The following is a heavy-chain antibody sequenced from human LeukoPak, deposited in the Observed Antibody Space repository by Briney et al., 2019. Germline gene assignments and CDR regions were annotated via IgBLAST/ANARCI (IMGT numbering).Heavy chain of an antibody. CDR2: IYYSGST. CDR3: ARMNSLRFGELLVYYYMDV. J-gene: IGHJ6*03. CDR1: GGSISSYY. V-gene: IGHV4-59*01. D-gene: IGHD3-10*01. Sequence: PSETLSLTCTVSGGSISSYYWSWIRQPPGKGLEWIGYIYYSGSTNYNPSLKSRVTISVDTSKNQFSLKLSSVTAADTAVYYCARMNSLRFGELLVYYYMDVWGKGTTVTVSS.